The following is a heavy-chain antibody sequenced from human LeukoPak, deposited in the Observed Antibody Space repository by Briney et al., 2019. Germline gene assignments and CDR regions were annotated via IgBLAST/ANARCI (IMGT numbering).Heavy chain of an antibody. V-gene: IGHV3-48*01. D-gene: IGHD1-1*01. CDR1: GFTFSSSS. Sequence: GGSLRLSCAASGFTFSSSSMNWVRQAPGKGLEWVSYISTSSSTIYYADSMKGRFTISRDNAKNSLSLQMNSLRAEDTAVYYCARDHRGTTGTFLSEFDYWGQGTLVTVSS. CDR2: ISTSSSTI. CDR3: ARDHRGTTGTFLSEFDY. J-gene: IGHJ4*02.